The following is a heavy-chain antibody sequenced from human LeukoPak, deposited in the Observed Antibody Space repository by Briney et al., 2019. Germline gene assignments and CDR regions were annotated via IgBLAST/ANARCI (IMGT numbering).Heavy chain of an antibody. V-gene: IGHV3-30*04. J-gene: IGHJ6*02. Sequence: GGSLRLSCAASGFTFSSYAMHWVRQAPGKGLEWVAVISYDGSNKYYADSVKGRFTISRDNSKNTLYLQMNSLRAEDTAVYYCATGPAENGMDVWGQGTTVTASS. CDR1: GFTFSSYA. CDR3: ATGPAENGMDV. CDR2: ISYDGSNK.